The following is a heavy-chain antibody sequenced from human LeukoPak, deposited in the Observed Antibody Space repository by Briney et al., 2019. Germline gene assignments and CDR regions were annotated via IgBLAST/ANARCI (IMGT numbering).Heavy chain of an antibody. J-gene: IGHJ4*02. D-gene: IGHD3-22*01. Sequence: GASAKVSCKASGYTFTSYGISWVLQAPGQGLEWMGWISAYNGNTNYAQKLQGRVTMTTDTSTSTAYMELRSLRSDDTAVYYCARDQTRGSGFTFDYWGQGTLVTVSS. CDR1: GYTFTSYG. V-gene: IGHV1-18*01. CDR3: ARDQTRGSGFTFDY. CDR2: ISAYNGNT.